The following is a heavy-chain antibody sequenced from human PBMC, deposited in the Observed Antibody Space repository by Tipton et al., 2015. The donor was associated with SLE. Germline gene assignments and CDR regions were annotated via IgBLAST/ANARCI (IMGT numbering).Heavy chain of an antibody. D-gene: IGHD6-13*01. V-gene: IGHV1-2*06. CDR2: INPNSGGT. Sequence: QLVQSGAEVKKPGASVKVSCKASGYTFTSYDINWVRQATGQGLEWMGRINPNSGGTNYAQKFQGRVTMTRDTSISTAYMELSRLRSDDTAVYYCARPAAADYYYGMDVWGQGTTVTVSS. J-gene: IGHJ6*02. CDR1: GYTFTSYD. CDR3: ARPAAADYYYGMDV.